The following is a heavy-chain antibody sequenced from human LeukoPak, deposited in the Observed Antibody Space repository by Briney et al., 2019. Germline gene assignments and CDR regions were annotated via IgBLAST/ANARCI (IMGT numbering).Heavy chain of an antibody. CDR1: GGSISSYY. CDR3: ARDTPGGIFGLDF. J-gene: IGHJ4*02. V-gene: IGHV4-59*01. CDR2: IYYSGST. D-gene: IGHD3-3*01. Sequence: SETLSLACTVSGGSISSYYWSWIRQPPGKGLEWIGYIYYSGSTNYNPSLKSRVTISVDTSKNQISLKLSSVTAADTAVYYCARDTPGGIFGLDFWGQGTLVTVSS.